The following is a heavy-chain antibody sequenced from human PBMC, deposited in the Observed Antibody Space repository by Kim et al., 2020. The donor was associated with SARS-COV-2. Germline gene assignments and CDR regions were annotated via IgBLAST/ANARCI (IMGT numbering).Heavy chain of an antibody. J-gene: IGHJ6*02. CDR3: AKGHYYGSGSLSAYYYYGMDV. D-gene: IGHD3-10*01. CDR1: GFTFSSYA. Sequence: GGSLRLSCAASGFTFSSYAMSWVRQAPGKGLEWVSAISGSGGSTYYADSVKGRFTISRDNSKNTLYLQMNSLRAEDTAVYYCAKGHYYGSGSLSAYYYYGMDVWGQGTTVTVSS. V-gene: IGHV3-23*01. CDR2: ISGSGGST.